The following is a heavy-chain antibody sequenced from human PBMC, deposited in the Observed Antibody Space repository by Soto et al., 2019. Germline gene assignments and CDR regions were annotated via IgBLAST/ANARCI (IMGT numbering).Heavy chain of an antibody. D-gene: IGHD2-2*01. Sequence: QLQLQESGPGLVKPSETLSLTCTVSGGSISSSSFYWGCIRQPPGKGLEWIGSIYHSVSTYYNPYLKSLVAISVDTSKNQFSLKLSSVTAAATAVYYGARQRYFRRTSCPSYNWFDPWGQVTLVTVSS. CDR3: ARQRYFRRTSCPSYNWFDP. CDR1: GGSISSSSFY. J-gene: IGHJ5*02. CDR2: IYHSVST. V-gene: IGHV4-39*01.